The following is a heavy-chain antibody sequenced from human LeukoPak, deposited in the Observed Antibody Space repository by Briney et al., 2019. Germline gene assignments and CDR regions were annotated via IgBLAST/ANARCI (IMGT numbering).Heavy chain of an antibody. CDR1: GGSISSYY. D-gene: IGHD2-21*02. CDR2: IYYSGST. Sequence: PSETLSLTCTVSGGSISSYYWSWIRQPPGKGLEWIGYIYYSGSTNYNPSFKSRVTISVDTSKNQFSLKLSSVTAADTAVYYCARWAHSYCGGDCYHNWFDPWGQGTLVTVSS. CDR3: ARWAHSYCGGDCYHNWFDP. V-gene: IGHV4-59*08. J-gene: IGHJ5*02.